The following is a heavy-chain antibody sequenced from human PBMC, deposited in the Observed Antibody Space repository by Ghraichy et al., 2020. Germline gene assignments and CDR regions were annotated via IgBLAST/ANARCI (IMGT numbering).Heavy chain of an antibody. CDR3: ARDKYGMDV. CDR2: IGLAGDT. Sequence: SCAASGFTLSEYDLHWVRQRTGKGLEWVSAIGLAGDTYYAASVKGRFTISREHAKNSLYLQLHSLRVGDTAVYYCARDKYGMDVWGRGTTVTVS. V-gene: IGHV3-13*01. CDR1: GFTLSEYD. J-gene: IGHJ6*02.